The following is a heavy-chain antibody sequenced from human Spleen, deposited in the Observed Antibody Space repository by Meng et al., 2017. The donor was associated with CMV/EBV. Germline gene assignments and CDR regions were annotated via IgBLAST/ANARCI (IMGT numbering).Heavy chain of an antibody. V-gene: IGHV3-7*03. CDR1: RFTFSRYW. Sequence: GESLKISCEASRFTFSRYWMSWVRQAPGKGLEWVANIKQDGGEKYYVDSVKGRFTISRDNAKNSLFLQMNSLRAEDTAVYYCARAACTTSSCYRYPFDIWGPGTMVTVSS. CDR3: ARAACTTSSCYRYPFDI. CDR2: IKQDGGEK. J-gene: IGHJ3*02. D-gene: IGHD2-2*02.